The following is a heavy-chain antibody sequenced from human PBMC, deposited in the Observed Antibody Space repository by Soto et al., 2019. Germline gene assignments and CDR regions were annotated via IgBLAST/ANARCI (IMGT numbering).Heavy chain of an antibody. CDR3: AREGKDDYYGSNSRYYYYGMDV. D-gene: IGHD3-10*01. Sequence: GGSLRLSCAASGFTFSSYAMHWVRQAPGKGLEWVAVISYDGSNKYYADSVKGRFTISRDNSKNTLYLQMNSLRAEDTAVYYCAREGKDDYYGSNSRYYYYGMDVWGQGTTVTVSS. CDR2: ISYDGSNK. J-gene: IGHJ6*02. V-gene: IGHV3-30-3*01. CDR1: GFTFSSYA.